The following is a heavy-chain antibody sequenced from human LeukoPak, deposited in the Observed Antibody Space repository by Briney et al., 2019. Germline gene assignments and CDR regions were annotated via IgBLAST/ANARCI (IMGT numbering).Heavy chain of an antibody. V-gene: IGHV5-51*01. J-gene: IGHJ3*02. CDR2: IYPGDSDT. Sequence: GASLKISCKGSGSRFTSYWIGWVRQMPGKGLEWMGIIYPGDSDTRYSPSFQGQVTISADKSISTAYLQWSSLKASDTAMYYCASVLIDAFDIWGQGTMVTVSS. CDR1: GSRFTSYW. CDR3: ASVLIDAFDI. D-gene: IGHD3-10*01.